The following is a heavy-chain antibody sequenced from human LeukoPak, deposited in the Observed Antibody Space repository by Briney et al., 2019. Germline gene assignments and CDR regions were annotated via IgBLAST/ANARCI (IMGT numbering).Heavy chain of an antibody. CDR3: ASSLDSSGWYLNAFDI. CDR1: GYSFTSYW. Sequence: GESLKISCKGSGYSFTSYWIGWVRQMPGKGLEWMGIIYLGDSDTRYSPSFQGQVTISADKSISTAYLQWSSLKASDTAMYYCASSLDSSGWYLNAFDIWGQGTMVTVSS. D-gene: IGHD6-19*01. V-gene: IGHV5-51*01. J-gene: IGHJ3*02. CDR2: IYLGDSDT.